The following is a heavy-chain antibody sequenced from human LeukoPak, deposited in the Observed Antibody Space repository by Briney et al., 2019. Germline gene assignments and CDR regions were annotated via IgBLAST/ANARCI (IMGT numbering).Heavy chain of an antibody. J-gene: IGHJ2*01. D-gene: IGHD6-13*01. CDR2: TSPSSSYI. V-gene: IGHV3-21*01. CDR3: ARVPREVAGALYSWYFDL. Sequence: GGSLRLSCAASGFTFKSYTINWVRQAPVEGLEWVSSTSPSSSYIYYADSVKGRFTISRDNAKNSLYLQMNGLRAEDTAVYYCARVPREVAGALYSWYFDLWGRGTLVTVSS. CDR1: GFTFKSYT.